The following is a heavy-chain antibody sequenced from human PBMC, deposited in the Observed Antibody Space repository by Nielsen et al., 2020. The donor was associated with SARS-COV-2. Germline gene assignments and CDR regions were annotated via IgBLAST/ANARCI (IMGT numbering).Heavy chain of an antibody. CDR1: GFTFSDYY. CDR3: AVGTGGPREFDY. D-gene: IGHD7-27*01. V-gene: IGHV3-11*01. J-gene: IGHJ4*02. CDR2: ISSSGSTI. Sequence: GESLKISCAASGFTFSDYYMSWIRQAPGKGLEWVSYISSSGSTIYYADSVKGRFTISRDNAKNSLYLQMNSLRAEDTAVYYCAVGTGGPREFDYWGQGTLVTVSS.